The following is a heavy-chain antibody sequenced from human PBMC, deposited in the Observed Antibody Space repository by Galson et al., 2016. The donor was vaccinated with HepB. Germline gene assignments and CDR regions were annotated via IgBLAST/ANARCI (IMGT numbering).Heavy chain of an antibody. Sequence: TLSLTCIVSGASVSSGTDYWSWIRQPPGKGLEWIGYIYDSGNTYYNPSLKSRITISVDTSKNQFSLKLSSVTAADTAVYYCARLTGDFWSGYHRQGRYFDYWGQGTLVTVSS. CDR2: IYDSGNT. J-gene: IGHJ4*02. CDR3: ARLTGDFWSGYHRQGRYFDY. CDR1: GASVSSGTDY. D-gene: IGHD3-3*01. V-gene: IGHV4-30-4*08.